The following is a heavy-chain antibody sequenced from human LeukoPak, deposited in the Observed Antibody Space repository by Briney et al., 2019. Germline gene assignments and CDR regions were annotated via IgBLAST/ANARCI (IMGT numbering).Heavy chain of an antibody. V-gene: IGHV4-59*01. J-gene: IGHJ4*02. CDR1: GGSISSYY. Sequence: SETLSLTCTVSGGSISSYYWSWIRQPPGKGLEWIGYIYYSGSTNYNPSLKSRVTISVDTSKNQFSLKLSSVTAADTAVYYCARGDIWGLVYFDYWGQGTLVTVSS. CDR2: IYYSGST. D-gene: IGHD7-27*01. CDR3: ARGDIWGLVYFDY.